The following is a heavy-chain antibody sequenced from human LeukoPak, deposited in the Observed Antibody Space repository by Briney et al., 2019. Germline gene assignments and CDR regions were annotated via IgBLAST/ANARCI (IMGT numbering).Heavy chain of an antibody. J-gene: IGHJ3*02. D-gene: IGHD2-2*01. CDR1: GYTFTSYG. Sequence: ASVTVSCKASGYTFTSYGISWVRQAPRQPLERMGWISAYNGNTNYAQGLQGRVTMTTDTSTSTAYMELRSLRSDDTAVYYCARGVVPAASDAFDIWGEGTMVTVSS. V-gene: IGHV1-18*01. CDR2: ISAYNGNT. CDR3: ARGVVPAASDAFDI.